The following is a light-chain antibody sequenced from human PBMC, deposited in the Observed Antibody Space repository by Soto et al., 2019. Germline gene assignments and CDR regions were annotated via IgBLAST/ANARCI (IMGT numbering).Light chain of an antibody. CDR1: QIISSW. J-gene: IGKJ1*01. V-gene: IGKV1-5*01. CDR2: DAS. CDR3: QQYQSYSRT. Sequence: DIQITHYPSSVSASVVERVTINCLASQIISSWLAWYQQKPGKAPKLLIYDASSLESGVPSRFSGSGSGTEFTLTISSLKPDDFATYYCQQYQSYSRTFGQGTKVDIK.